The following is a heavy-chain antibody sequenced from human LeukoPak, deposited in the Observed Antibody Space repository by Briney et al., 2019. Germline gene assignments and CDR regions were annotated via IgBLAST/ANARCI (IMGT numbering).Heavy chain of an antibody. Sequence: ASVKVSCKASGYTFTSYDINWVRQATGQGLEWMGWMNPNSGNTGYAQKFQGRVTMTRNTSISTAYMELSSLRSEDTAVYYCARGRRRSIHQIHPWRQGTLVTVSS. V-gene: IGHV1-8*01. D-gene: IGHD2-21*01. J-gene: IGHJ5*02. CDR1: GYTFTSYD. CDR2: MNPNSGNT. CDR3: ARGRRRSIHQIHP.